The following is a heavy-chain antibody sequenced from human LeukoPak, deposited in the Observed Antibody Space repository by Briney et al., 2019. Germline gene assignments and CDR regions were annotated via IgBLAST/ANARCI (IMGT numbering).Heavy chain of an antibody. CDR2: ISGSGGST. CDR3: AKVRSSGWYYFDY. V-gene: IGHV3-23*01. D-gene: IGHD6-19*01. J-gene: IGHJ4*02. Sequence: PGGSLRLSCAASGFTFSSYAMSWVRQAPGKGLEWVSAISGSGGSTYYAGSVKGRFTISRDNSKNTLYLQMNSLRAEDTAVYYCAKVRSSGWYYFDYWGQGTLVTVSS. CDR1: GFTFSSYA.